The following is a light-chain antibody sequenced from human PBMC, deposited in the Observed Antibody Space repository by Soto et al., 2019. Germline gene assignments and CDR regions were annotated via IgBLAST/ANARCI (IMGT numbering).Light chain of an antibody. CDR1: SNDVGNYNY. J-gene: IGLJ3*02. Sequence: QSALTQPRSVSGSPGQSVAISCTGTSNDVGNYNYVSWYQQYPDKAPKLLIYDVNKRPSGVPGRFSGSKSGDTASLTISGLQAEDVAYYYCCSYAGSYLWLFGGGTKLTVL. V-gene: IGLV2-11*01. CDR2: DVN. CDR3: CSYAGSYLWL.